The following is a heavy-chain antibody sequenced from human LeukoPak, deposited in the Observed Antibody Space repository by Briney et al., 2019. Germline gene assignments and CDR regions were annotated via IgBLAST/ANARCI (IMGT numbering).Heavy chain of an antibody. J-gene: IGHJ5*02. CDR2: IWGTDDKT. V-gene: IGHV3-23*01. CDR1: GFTFSNYA. D-gene: IGHD2-15*01. CDR3: AKTQGYYDA. Sequence: GGSLRLSCVASGFTFSNYAMSWVRQAPGNGLELVSGIWGTDDKTVYGDAVKGQFTISRDNFKITLYLQMNSLRDDDTAVYYCAKTQGYYDAWGQGALVTVSS.